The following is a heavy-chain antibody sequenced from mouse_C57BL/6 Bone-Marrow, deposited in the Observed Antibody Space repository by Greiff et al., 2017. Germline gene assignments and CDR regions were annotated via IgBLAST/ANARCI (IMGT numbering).Heavy chain of an antibody. Sequence: QVQLQQSGAELVRPGTSVKVSCKASGYAFTNYLIEWVKQRPGQGLEWIGVINPGSGGTNYNEKFKGKATLTADKSSSTAYMQLSSLTSEDSAVYFCAISPDYGSRYYFDDWGQGTTLTVSS. V-gene: IGHV1-54*01. J-gene: IGHJ2*01. D-gene: IGHD1-1*01. CDR3: AISPDYGSRYYFDD. CDR1: GYAFTNYL. CDR2: INPGSGGT.